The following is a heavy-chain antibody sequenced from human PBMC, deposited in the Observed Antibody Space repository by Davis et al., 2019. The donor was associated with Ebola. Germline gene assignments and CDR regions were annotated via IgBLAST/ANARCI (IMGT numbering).Heavy chain of an antibody. Sequence: GESLKISCAASGFTFSSYGMHWVRQAPGKGLEWVAVISYDGSNKYYADSVKGRFTISRDNSKNTLYLQMNSLRAEDTAVYYCAKDPNTVGADGYWGQGTLVSVS. J-gene: IGHJ4*02. V-gene: IGHV3-30*18. CDR2: ISYDGSNK. CDR3: AKDPNTVGADGY. D-gene: IGHD1-26*01. CDR1: GFTFSSYG.